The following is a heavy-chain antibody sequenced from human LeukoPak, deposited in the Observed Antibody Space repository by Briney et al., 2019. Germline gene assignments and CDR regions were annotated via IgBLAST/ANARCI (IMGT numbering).Heavy chain of an antibody. Sequence: ASVKVSCKASGYTFTSYGISWVRQAPGQGLEWMGWINSINGATFYPQKFQGRVSMTRDTSVSTDLDLYSLISDDTAVYYCARHVSGDPEWYFDLWGRGTLVIVSS. CDR3: ARHVSGDPEWYFDL. CDR2: INSINGAT. J-gene: IGHJ2*01. V-gene: IGHV1-2*02. CDR1: GYTFTSYG. D-gene: IGHD7-27*01.